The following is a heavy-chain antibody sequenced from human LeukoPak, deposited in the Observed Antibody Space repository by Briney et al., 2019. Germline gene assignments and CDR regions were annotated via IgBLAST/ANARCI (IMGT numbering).Heavy chain of an antibody. V-gene: IGHV3-21*01. J-gene: IGHJ4*02. CDR3: ARGKYSSGWFDY. Sequence: PGGSLRLSCAASGFTFSSYGMHWVRQAPGKGLEWVSSITTSSTYISYADSVKGRFTISRDNAKNSLYLQMNSLRAEDTAVYYCARGKYSSGWFDYWGQGTLVTVSS. CDR2: ITTSSTYI. D-gene: IGHD6-19*01. CDR1: GFTFSSYG.